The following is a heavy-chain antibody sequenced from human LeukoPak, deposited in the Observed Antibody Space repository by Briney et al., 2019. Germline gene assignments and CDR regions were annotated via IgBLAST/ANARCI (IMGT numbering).Heavy chain of an antibody. Sequence: ASVKVSCKASGYTFTGYYMHWVRQAPGQGLEWMGWINPNSGGTNYAQQFQGRVTMTRNTSISTAYMELSSLRSEDTAVYYCARGYYDSSGYFGHNWFDPWGQGTLVTVSS. CDR3: ARGYYDSSGYFGHNWFDP. CDR1: GYTFTGYY. V-gene: IGHV1-2*02. J-gene: IGHJ5*02. D-gene: IGHD3-22*01. CDR2: INPNSGGT.